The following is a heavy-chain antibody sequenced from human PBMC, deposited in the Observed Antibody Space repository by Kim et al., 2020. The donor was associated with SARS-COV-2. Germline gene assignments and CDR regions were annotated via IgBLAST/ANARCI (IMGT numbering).Heavy chain of an antibody. CDR1: GYSFTGYW. J-gene: IGHJ6*01. D-gene: IGHD2-2*02. CDR2: IAPSDPYT. CDR3: SRVPAVLPVPMDV. V-gene: IGHV5-10-1*01. Sequence: GESLKISCKGSGYSFTGYWITWVRQMPGKGLEWMGRIAPSDPYTNYSPSFQGHVTISTDNSVTTAYLQWSSLKASDTAVYYFSRVPAVLPVPMDVWGQGT.